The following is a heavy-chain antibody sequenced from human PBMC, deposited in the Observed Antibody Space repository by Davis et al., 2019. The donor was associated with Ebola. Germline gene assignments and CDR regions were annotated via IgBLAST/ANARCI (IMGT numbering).Heavy chain of an antibody. J-gene: IGHJ6*02. CDR2: IIPIFGTA. V-gene: IGHV1-69*13. D-gene: IGHD3-16*01. CDR3: ARRGMMKGYYYYYGMDV. CDR1: GYTFTSHY. Sequence: SVKVSCKASGYTFTSHYMHWVRQAPGQGLEWMGGIIPIFGTANYAQKFQGRVTITADESTSTAYMELSSLRSEDTAVYYCARRGMMKGYYYYYGMDVWGQGTTVTVSS.